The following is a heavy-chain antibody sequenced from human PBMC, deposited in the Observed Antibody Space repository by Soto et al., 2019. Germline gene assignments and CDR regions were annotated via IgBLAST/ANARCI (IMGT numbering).Heavy chain of an antibody. Sequence: QVQLVESGGGVVQPGRSLRLSCAASRFTFSSYAMHWVRQAPGKGLEWVAVISYDGSNKYYADSVKGRFTISRDNSKNTLYLQMNSLRAEDTAVYYCAREQQQSFDYWGQGTLVTVSS. J-gene: IGHJ4*02. CDR2: ISYDGSNK. CDR3: AREQQQSFDY. D-gene: IGHD6-13*01. V-gene: IGHV3-30-3*01. CDR1: RFTFSSYA.